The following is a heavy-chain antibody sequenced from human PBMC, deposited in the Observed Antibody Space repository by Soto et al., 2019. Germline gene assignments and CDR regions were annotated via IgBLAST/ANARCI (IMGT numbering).Heavy chain of an antibody. CDR3: ARDKGSSTVVSGISQEGYFDS. D-gene: IGHD6-19*01. CDR2: IWYDGSNV. Sequence: QVQLVESGGGVVQPGRSLRLSCAASGFTFSIFGMHWVRQAPGKGLEWAAIIWYDGSNVYYADSVRGRFTISRDNSKNTVYLQMNSLRAEDTAVYYCARDKGSSTVVSGISQEGYFDSWGQGTLVTVSS. V-gene: IGHV3-33*01. CDR1: GFTFSIFG. J-gene: IGHJ4*02.